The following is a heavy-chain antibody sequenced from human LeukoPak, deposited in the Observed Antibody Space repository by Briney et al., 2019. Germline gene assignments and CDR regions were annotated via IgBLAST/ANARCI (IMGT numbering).Heavy chain of an antibody. CDR3: ARDRVPADYYYMDV. D-gene: IGHD2-2*01. CDR2: ISTYNGNT. Sequence: ASVKVSCKASGYTFTKYGITWVRQAPGQGLEWMGWISTYNGNTNYAQKLQGRVTMTTDTSTSTAYMELRSLTSDDAAVYYCARDRVPADYYYMDVWGKGTTVTVSS. CDR1: GYTFTKYG. J-gene: IGHJ6*03. V-gene: IGHV1-18*01.